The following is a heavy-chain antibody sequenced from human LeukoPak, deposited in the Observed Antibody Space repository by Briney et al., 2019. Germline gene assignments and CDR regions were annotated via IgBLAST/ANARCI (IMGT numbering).Heavy chain of an antibody. Sequence: SETLSLTCTVSGGSIRSYYWIWIRQPPGKGLEWIAYIYYSGSTNYNPSLKSRVTISVDTSKNQFSLKLSSVTAADTAVYYCARVYYSNSYDYWYFDLWGRGTLVTVSS. D-gene: IGHD6-13*01. J-gene: IGHJ2*01. CDR3: ARVYYSNSYDYWYFDL. CDR2: IYYSGST. CDR1: GGSIRSYY. V-gene: IGHV4-59*13.